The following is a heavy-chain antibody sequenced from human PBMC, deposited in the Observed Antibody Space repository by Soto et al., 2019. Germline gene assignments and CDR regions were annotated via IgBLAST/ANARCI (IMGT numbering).Heavy chain of an antibody. CDR1: GFTFSSYS. V-gene: IGHV3-48*01. D-gene: IGHD5-18*01. J-gene: IGHJ4*02. CDR3: ARGHSIDY. CDR2: IGISTSSI. Sequence: EVQLVESGGGLVQPGGSLRLSCAASGFTFSSYSMNWVRQAPGKGLEWLSYIGISTSSIYYADSVEGRFTISRDNAKNSLYRQMDSLRAEDTAVYYCARGHSIDYWGQGALVTVSS.